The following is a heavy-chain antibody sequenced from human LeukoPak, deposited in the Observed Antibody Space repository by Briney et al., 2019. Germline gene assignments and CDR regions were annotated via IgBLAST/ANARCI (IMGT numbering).Heavy chain of an antibody. CDR2: INWNGGGT. J-gene: IGHJ6*02. CDR3: AKHMRATNTYSFFGLDV. D-gene: IGHD1-26*01. V-gene: IGHV3-9*01. CDR1: GFTFKDYG. Sequence: PAGGSLLLSCAATGFTFKDYGMHWVRPPPGKGLEWVSSINWNGGGTYYADSVKGRFTISRDNAKNSLYLQLSSLRPEDTALYYCAKHMRATNTYSFFGLDVWGQGTTVTVSS.